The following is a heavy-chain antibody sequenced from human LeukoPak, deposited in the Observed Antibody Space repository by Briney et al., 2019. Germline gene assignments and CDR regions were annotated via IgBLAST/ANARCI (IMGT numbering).Heavy chain of an antibody. Sequence: ASMKVSCKASGYTFTGYYMHWVRQAPGQGLEWMGWINPNSGGTNYAQKFQGWVTMTRDTSISTAYMELSRLRSDDTAVYYCARGGNGIVVVPAADNWFDPWGQGTLVTVSS. J-gene: IGHJ5*02. CDR1: GYTFTGYY. CDR3: ARGGNGIVVVPAADNWFDP. CDR2: INPNSGGT. V-gene: IGHV1-2*04. D-gene: IGHD2-2*01.